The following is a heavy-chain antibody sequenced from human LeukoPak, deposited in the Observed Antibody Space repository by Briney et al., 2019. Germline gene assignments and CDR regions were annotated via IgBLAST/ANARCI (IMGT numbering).Heavy chain of an antibody. D-gene: IGHD4-11*01. V-gene: IGHV4-39*07. CDR2: IYYSGST. J-gene: IGHJ6*02. CDR3: ARDQTTSAYYYGMDV. CDR1: GGSISSSSYY. Sequence: SETLSLTCTVSGGSISSSSYYWGWIRQPPGKGLEWIGSIYYSGSTYYNPSLKSRVTISVDTSKNQFSLKLSSVTAADTAVYYCARDQTTSAYYYGMDVWGQGTTVTVSS.